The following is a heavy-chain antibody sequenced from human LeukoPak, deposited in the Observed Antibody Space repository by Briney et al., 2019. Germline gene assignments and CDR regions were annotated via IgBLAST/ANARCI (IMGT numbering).Heavy chain of an antibody. Sequence: SETLSLTCSVSGGSISGYYWSWIRQPAGKGLECIGRISSSGSTNYNPSLKSRVTMSVDTSKNQFFLKLNSVTAADTAVYYCVREREKQWLFWGQGTLVPVSS. CDR2: ISSSGST. CDR1: GGSISGYY. J-gene: IGHJ4*02. D-gene: IGHD6-19*01. CDR3: VREREKQWLF. V-gene: IGHV4-4*07.